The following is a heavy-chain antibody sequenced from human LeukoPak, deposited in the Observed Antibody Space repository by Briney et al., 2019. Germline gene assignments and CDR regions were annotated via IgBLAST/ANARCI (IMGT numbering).Heavy chain of an antibody. CDR2: INPNGGGT. D-gene: IGHD5-12*01. CDR1: GYTFTGYY. Sequence: ASVKVSCKASGYTFTGYYMHWVRQAPGQGLEWMGRINPNGGGTNYAQKFQGRVTMTRDTSISTAYMELSRLRSDDTAVYYCARWMRSPYYYGMDVWGQGTTVTVSS. CDR3: ARWMRSPYYYGMDV. J-gene: IGHJ6*02. V-gene: IGHV1-2*06.